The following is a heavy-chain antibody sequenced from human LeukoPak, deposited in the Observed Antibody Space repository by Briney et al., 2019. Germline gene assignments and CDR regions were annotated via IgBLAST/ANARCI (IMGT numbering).Heavy chain of an antibody. CDR2: ITSTGFTT. J-gene: IGHJ4*02. CDR1: GFAFGSYE. Sequence: GGSLRLSCAASGFAFGSYEMNWVRQAPRKGLEWVSYITSTGFTTYYADSVKGRLTISRDNANNSLYLQMNSLRAEDTAVYYCARGAQGYGDYSGYFEYWGQGSLVTVSS. V-gene: IGHV3-48*03. D-gene: IGHD4-17*01. CDR3: ARGAQGYGDYSGYFEY.